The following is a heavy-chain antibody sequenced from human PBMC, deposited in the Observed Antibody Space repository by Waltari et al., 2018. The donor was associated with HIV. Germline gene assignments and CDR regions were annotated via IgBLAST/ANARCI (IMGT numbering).Heavy chain of an antibody. J-gene: IGHJ6*02. V-gene: IGHV4-59*01. D-gene: IGHD2-21*02. CDR2: IYYSGST. CDR3: ARVRSDYYYYYGMDV. Sequence: QVQLQESGPGLVKPSETLSLTCTVSGGSISSYYWSWIRQPPGKGLEWIGYIYYSGSTNYNPSLKSRVTISVDTSKNQFSLKLSSVTAADTAVYYCARVRSDYYYYYGMDVWGQGTTVTVSS. CDR1: GGSISSYY.